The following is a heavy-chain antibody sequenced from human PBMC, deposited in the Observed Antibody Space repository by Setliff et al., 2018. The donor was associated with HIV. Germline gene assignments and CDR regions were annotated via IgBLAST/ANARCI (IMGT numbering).Heavy chain of an antibody. CDR1: GGSIRSSSYF. Sequence: SETLSLTCTVSGGSIRSSSYFWGWIRQPPGKGLEWIGSIHYSGSTYYNPSLKSRVTISVDTSKNPFSLKLSSVTAADTAVYYCARERIAVAGPRVAFDIWGQGAMVTVSS. V-gene: IGHV4-39*07. J-gene: IGHJ3*02. CDR2: IHYSGST. D-gene: IGHD6-19*01. CDR3: ARERIAVAGPRVAFDI.